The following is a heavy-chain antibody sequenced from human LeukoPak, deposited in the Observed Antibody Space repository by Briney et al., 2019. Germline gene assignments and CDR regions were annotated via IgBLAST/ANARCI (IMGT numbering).Heavy chain of an antibody. D-gene: IGHD3-10*01. CDR3: ASISYGSGSIDY. J-gene: IGHJ4*02. Sequence: SETLSLTCTVSGGSISSYYWSWIRQPPGKGLEWIGYIHYSGSTKYNPSLKSRVTISVDTSKNQFSLKLSSVTAADTAVYYCASISYGSGSIDYWGQGTLVTVPS. CDR1: GGSISSYY. CDR2: IHYSGST. V-gene: IGHV4-59*01.